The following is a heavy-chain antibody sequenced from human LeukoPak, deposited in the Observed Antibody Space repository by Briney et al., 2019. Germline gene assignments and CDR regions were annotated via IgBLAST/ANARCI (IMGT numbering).Heavy chain of an antibody. J-gene: IGHJ4*02. CDR1: GYSSTSYW. D-gene: IGHD2-2*01. Sequence: GESLKISGKGSGYSSTSYWIGWVSQMPGKGLEWMGIIYPVDSDTRYSPSFKGQVTISADKSSSPAYCQWSTLKASDTAMHYCARGGEYCSSTSCFPTYYFDYWGQGTLVTVSS. CDR3: ARGGEYCSSTSCFPTYYFDY. CDR2: IYPVDSDT. V-gene: IGHV5-51*01.